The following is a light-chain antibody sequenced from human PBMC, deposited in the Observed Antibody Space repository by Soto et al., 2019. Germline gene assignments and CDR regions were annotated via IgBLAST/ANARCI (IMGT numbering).Light chain of an antibody. V-gene: IGLV2-14*03. J-gene: IGLJ1*01. CDR1: GSDIGTYNY. CDR2: DVT. CDR3: KSYTSASTYV. Sequence: QSALNQPASVSGSPGQSITISCTGTGSDIGTYNYVSWYQHHPGKAPKFIIYDVTNRPSGVSDRFSGSKSGNTASLTISGLQAEDEADYFCKSYTSASTYVFGTGTKLTVL.